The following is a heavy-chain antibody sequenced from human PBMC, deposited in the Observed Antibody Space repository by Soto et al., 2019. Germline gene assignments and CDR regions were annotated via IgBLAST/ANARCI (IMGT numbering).Heavy chain of an antibody. CDR3: ARRRWRHVGIAAADDAFDI. CDR1: GGSISSYY. D-gene: IGHD6-13*01. J-gene: IGHJ3*02. Sequence: SETLSLTCTVSGGSISSYYWSWIRQPPGKGLEWIGYIYYSGSTNYNPSLKSRVTISVDTSKNQFSLKLSSVTAADTGVYYCARRRWRHVGIAAADDAFDIWGQGTMVTVSS. CDR2: IYYSGST. V-gene: IGHV4-59*08.